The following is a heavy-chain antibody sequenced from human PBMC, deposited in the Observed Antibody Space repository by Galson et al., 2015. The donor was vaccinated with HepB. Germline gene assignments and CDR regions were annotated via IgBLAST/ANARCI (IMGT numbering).Heavy chain of an antibody. D-gene: IGHD3-22*01. J-gene: IGHJ4*02. CDR3: AKDRYDNSNYLIRIFDY. CDR1: GFTFSNYA. Sequence: SLRLSCAASGFTFSNYAMSWVRQAPGKGLEWVSTISSSGGSTYYAVSVKGRFTISRDNSKNTLYLQMNSLRAEDTAVYYCAKDRYDNSNYLIRIFDYWGQGTLVTVSS. V-gene: IGHV3-23*01. CDR2: ISSSGGST.